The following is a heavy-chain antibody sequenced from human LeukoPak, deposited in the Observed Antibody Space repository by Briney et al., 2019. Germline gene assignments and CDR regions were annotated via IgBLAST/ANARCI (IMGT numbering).Heavy chain of an antibody. J-gene: IGHJ6*03. D-gene: IGHD2-2*01. CDR1: GGSISSYY. CDR3: ARVRCSSTSCPPAYYYYMDV. Sequence: PSETLSLTCTVSGGSISSYYWSWIRQPAGKGLEWIGRIYTSGSTNYNPSLKSRVTMSVDTSKNQYSLKLSSVTAADTAVYYCARVRCSSTSCPPAYYYYMDVWGKGTTVTVSS. V-gene: IGHV4-4*07. CDR2: IYTSGST.